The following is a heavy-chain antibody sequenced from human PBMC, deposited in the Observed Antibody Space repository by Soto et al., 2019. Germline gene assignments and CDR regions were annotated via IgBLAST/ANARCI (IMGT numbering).Heavy chain of an antibody. CDR2: IYWDDDK. CDR3: AHWYYYDSSGYYRYYFDY. V-gene: IGHV2-5*02. Sequence: QITLKESGTTLVKPTQTLTLTCTFSGFSLSTSGVGVGWIRQPPGKALEWLALIYWDDDKRYSPSLKSRLTITKDTSKNQVVLTMTNMDPVDTATYYCAHWYYYDSSGYYRYYFDYWGQGTLVTVSS. D-gene: IGHD3-22*01. J-gene: IGHJ4*02. CDR1: GFSLSTSGVG.